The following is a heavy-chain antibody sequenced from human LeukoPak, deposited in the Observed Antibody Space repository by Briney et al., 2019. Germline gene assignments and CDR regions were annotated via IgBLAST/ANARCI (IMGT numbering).Heavy chain of an antibody. J-gene: IGHJ5*01. CDR3: ARGALYYYDSSGFGNWFDS. D-gene: IGHD3-22*01. V-gene: IGHV1-2*02. CDR1: GYTFSDYY. Sequence: RASVKDSRKASGYTFSDYYLHWVRQAPGQGLEWMGWINPKSGGTKYAQKFQGRVTMTRDTSISTAYMELTRLTSDDSATYYCARGALYYYDSSGFGNWFDSWGQGTLVTVSS. CDR2: INPKSGGT.